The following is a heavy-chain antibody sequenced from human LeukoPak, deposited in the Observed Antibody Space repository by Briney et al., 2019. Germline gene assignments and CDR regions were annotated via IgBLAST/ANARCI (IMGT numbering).Heavy chain of an antibody. J-gene: IGHJ4*02. CDR1: RFTVSSNY. CDR3: ARAGLWGFGESNAFDY. Sequence: GGSLRLSCAASRFTVSSNYMSWVRQAPGKGLEWVSVIYSGGSTYYADSVKGRFTISRDNSKNTLYLQMNSLRAEDTAVYYCARAGLWGFGESNAFDYWGQGTLVTVSS. V-gene: IGHV3-53*01. D-gene: IGHD3-10*01. CDR2: IYSGGST.